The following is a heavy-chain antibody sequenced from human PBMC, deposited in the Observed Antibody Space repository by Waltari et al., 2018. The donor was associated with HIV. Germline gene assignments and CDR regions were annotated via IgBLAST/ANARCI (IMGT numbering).Heavy chain of an antibody. V-gene: IGHV4-59*08. CDR2: IYYSGGT. J-gene: IGHJ4*02. Sequence: QVQLQESGPGLVKPSETLSLTCTVSGGSISSYYWSWIRQPPGKGLEWIGYIYYSGGTNYHPSLKSRVAISVDTSKNQFSLKLSSVTAADTAVYYCASTVIGYCSGGSCPEVYWGQGTLVTVSS. D-gene: IGHD2-15*01. CDR3: ASTVIGYCSGGSCPEVY. CDR1: GGSISSYY.